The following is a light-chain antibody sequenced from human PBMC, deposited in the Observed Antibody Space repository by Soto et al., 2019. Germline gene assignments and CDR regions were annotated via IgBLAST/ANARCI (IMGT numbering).Light chain of an antibody. V-gene: IGKV1-5*03. CDR2: LAS. J-gene: IGKJ2*01. CDR3: QQYNLYPYT. CDR1: QGIRTL. Sequence: DIRLTQSLSTLSASVGDRVTITCRASQGIRTLLAWYQQKPGTAPKLLIYLASSLESGVPSRFSGSGSGTEFTLTISSLQPDDFATYYCQQYNLYPYTFGQGTKLEIK.